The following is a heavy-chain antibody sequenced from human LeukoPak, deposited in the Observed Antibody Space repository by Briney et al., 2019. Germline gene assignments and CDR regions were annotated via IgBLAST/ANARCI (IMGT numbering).Heavy chain of an antibody. J-gene: IGHJ4*02. CDR2: ISSSSSYI. D-gene: IGHD6-19*01. V-gene: IGHV3-21*01. CDR1: GFTFSSYS. CDR3: ARVGYSSGWYCLDY. Sequence: PGGSLRLSCAASGFTFSSYSMNWVRQAPGKGLEWVSSISSSSSYIYYADSVKGRFTISRDNAKNSLYLQMNSLRAEDTAVYYCARVGYSSGWYCLDYWGRGTLVTVSS.